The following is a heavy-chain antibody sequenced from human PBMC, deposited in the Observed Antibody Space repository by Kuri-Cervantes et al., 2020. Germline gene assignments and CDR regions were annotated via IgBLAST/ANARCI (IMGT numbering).Heavy chain of an antibody. J-gene: IGHJ6*02. CDR2: IKQDGSEK. V-gene: IGHV3-7*01. Sequence: GGSLRLSCEASGFTFSSYWMSWVRQAPGKGLEWVANIKQDGSEKYYVDSVKGRFTISRDNAKNSLYLQMNSMRAEDTAVYYCARVITGGYAWWGRRPADNCYYGMDDWGQGTTVTVSS. D-gene: IGHD2-2*01. CDR3: ARVITGGYAWWGRRPADNCYYGMDD. CDR1: GFTFSSYW.